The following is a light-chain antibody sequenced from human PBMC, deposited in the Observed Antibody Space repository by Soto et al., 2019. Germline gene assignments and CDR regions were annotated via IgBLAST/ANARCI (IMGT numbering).Light chain of an antibody. CDR1: QTISSW. J-gene: IGKJ1*01. CDR3: QHCNSYSEA. Sequence: DVELTQTTSTLSGSVGDRVTITCRASQTISSWLAWYQQKPGKAPKLLIYKASTLKSGVPSRFSGSGSGTEFTLTISSLQPDDFATYYCQHCNSYSEAFGQGTKVYIK. V-gene: IGKV1-5*03. CDR2: KAS.